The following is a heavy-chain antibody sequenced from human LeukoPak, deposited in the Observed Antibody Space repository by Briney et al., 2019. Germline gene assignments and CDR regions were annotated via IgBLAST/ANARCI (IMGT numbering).Heavy chain of an antibody. Sequence: GASVKVSCKAYEYTFTDYYMHCVRQAPGQGLEWMGGINPNSGGTNYAQKFQGRVTMTRDTSISTAYMELSRLRSDDTAVYYCARSRRIAARPGPEDYWGQGTLVTVSS. V-gene: IGHV1-2*02. CDR2: INPNSGGT. D-gene: IGHD6-6*01. CDR1: EYTFTDYY. J-gene: IGHJ4*02. CDR3: ARSRRIAARPGPEDY.